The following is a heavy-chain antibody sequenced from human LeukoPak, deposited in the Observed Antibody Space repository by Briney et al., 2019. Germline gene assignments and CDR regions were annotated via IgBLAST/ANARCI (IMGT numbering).Heavy chain of an antibody. CDR1: GYTLTSYY. CDR2: INPSGGST. CDR3: AREGRYCSSTSCSHFDY. V-gene: IGHV1-46*01. D-gene: IGHD2-2*01. Sequence: ASVTVSCKASGYTLTSYYMHWVRQAPGQGLEWMGIINPSGGSTSYAQKFQGRVTMTRDMSTSTVYMELSSLRSEDTAVYYCAREGRYCSSTSCSHFDYWGQGTLVTVSS. J-gene: IGHJ4*02.